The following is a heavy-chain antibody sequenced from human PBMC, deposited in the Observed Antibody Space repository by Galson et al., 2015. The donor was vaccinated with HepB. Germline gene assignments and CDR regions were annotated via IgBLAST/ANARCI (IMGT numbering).Heavy chain of an antibody. CDR2: ISSSSSYI. CDR1: GFTFSSYS. CDR3: ARGPHYDILTGYYFGYFDY. D-gene: IGHD3-9*01. V-gene: IGHV3-21*01. J-gene: IGHJ4*02. Sequence: LRLSCAASGFTFSSYSMNWVRQAPGKGLEWVSSISSSSSYIYYADSVKGRFTISRDNAKNSLYLQMNSLRAEDTAVYYCARGPHYDILTGYYFGYFDYWGQGTLVTVSS.